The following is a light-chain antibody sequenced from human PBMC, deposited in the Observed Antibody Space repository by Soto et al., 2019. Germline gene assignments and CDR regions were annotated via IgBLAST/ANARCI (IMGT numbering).Light chain of an antibody. CDR1: SSDVGGYNS. CDR2: EVS. J-gene: IGLJ2*01. V-gene: IGLV2-14*03. Sequence: QSVLTQPASVSGSPGQSITISCTGTSSDVGGYNSVSWYQQHPGKAPKLIIYEVSNRPSGVSNRFSGSKSGNTASLTISGLQAEDEADYYCSSYTSISTLVFGEGTQLTVL. CDR3: SSYTSISTLV.